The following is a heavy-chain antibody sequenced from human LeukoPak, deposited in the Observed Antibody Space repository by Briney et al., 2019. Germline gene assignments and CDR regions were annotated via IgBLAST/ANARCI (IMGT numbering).Heavy chain of an antibody. CDR2: IYYSGST. CDR3: ARDKSDFWSGYPEYFDY. V-gene: IGHV4-59*01. J-gene: IGHJ4*02. D-gene: IGHD3-3*01. Sequence: SETLSLTCTVSGDSISNYYWSWIRQSPGKGLEWIGYIYYSGSTNYNPSLKSRVTISVDTSKNQFSLKLSSVTAADTAVYYCARDKSDFWSGYPEYFDYWGQGTLVTVSS. CDR1: GDSISNYY.